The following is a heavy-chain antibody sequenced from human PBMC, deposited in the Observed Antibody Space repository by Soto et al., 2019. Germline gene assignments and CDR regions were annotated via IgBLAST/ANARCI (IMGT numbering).Heavy chain of an antibody. V-gene: IGHV3-21*01. CDR2: ISSSGSFK. D-gene: IGHD1-7*01. CDR1: GFSFSSDR. J-gene: IGHJ4*02. Sequence: EVQLVESGGGLVQPGGSLGLSCAASGFSFSSDRMGWVRQAPGKGLEWVSSISSSGSFKNYADSVKGRFTISRDNAKNSLYLLLSGLKEEDTAVYYCARDPPTGTTLEWADSWGQGTLVTVSS. CDR3: ARDPPTGTTLEWADS.